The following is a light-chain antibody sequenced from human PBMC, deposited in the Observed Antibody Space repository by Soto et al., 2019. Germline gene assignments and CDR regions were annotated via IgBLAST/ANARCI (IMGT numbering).Light chain of an antibody. Sequence: DIQMTQSPSMVSASVGDRVTITCRASQSIRSWLAWYQVKPGKAPKLLIYKASTLDSGVPSRFSGSGSGTDFTLTISGLQPDDFATYYCQQYDTYSVTFGPGTKVEIK. CDR3: QQYDTYSVT. J-gene: IGKJ3*01. CDR2: KAS. V-gene: IGKV1-5*03. CDR1: QSIRSW.